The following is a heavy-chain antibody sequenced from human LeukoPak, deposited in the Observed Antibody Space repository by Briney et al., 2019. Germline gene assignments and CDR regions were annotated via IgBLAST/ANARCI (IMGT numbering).Heavy chain of an antibody. Sequence: SETLSLTCTVSGGSISSYYWSWIRQPPGKGLEWIGYIFYSGSTTYNPSLKSRVTISVDTSKNQFSLKLHSVTAADTAVYYCAWLPRLGWYFDYWGQGTLVTVSS. CDR3: AWLPRLGWYFDY. J-gene: IGHJ4*02. CDR1: GGSISSYY. V-gene: IGHV4-59*01. D-gene: IGHD5-12*01. CDR2: IFYSGST.